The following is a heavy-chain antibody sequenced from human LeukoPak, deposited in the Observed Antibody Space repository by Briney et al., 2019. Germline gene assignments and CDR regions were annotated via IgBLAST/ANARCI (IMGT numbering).Heavy chain of an antibody. CDR2: INTNTGNP. CDR1: GYTFTKYG. Sequence: EASVKVSCKASGYTFTKYGMNWVRQAPGQGLEWMGWINTNTGNPTYAQDFTGRFVFSLDTSVSTAYLQISSLKAEDTAVYYCAKKYCSSASCYFDYWGQGTLVTASS. CDR3: AKKYCSSASCYFDY. J-gene: IGHJ4*02. D-gene: IGHD2-2*01. V-gene: IGHV7-4-1*02.